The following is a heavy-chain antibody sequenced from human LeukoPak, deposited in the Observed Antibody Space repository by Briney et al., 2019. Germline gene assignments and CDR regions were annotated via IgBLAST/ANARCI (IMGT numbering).Heavy chain of an antibody. J-gene: IGHJ6*03. V-gene: IGHV5-51*01. D-gene: IGHD3-3*01. CDR1: GYSFTSYW. Sequence: GESLKISCKGSGYSFTSYWIGWVRQMPGKGLEWMGIIYPGDSDTRYSPSFQGQVTISADKSISTAYLQWSSLKASDTAMYYCARHGIFGVEAYYYYMDVWGKGTTVTVSS. CDR2: IYPGDSDT. CDR3: ARHGIFGVEAYYYYMDV.